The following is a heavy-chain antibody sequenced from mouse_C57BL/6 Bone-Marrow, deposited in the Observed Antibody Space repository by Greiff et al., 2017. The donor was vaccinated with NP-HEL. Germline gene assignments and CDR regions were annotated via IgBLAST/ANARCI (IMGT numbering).Heavy chain of an antibody. CDR1: GSPFTISP. Sequence: QVQLQQSGAELSRPGASVKMSCKASGSPFTISPLHFFPHLPFPFLSFLFSLPPLRCYTKYNQKFKDKATLTADKSSSTAYMQLSSLTSEDSAVYYCARSYYYGSSYGAYWGQGTLVTVSA. V-gene: IGHV1-4*01. J-gene: IGHJ3*01. D-gene: IGHD1-1*01. CDR3: ARSYYYGSSYGAY. CDR2: LPPLRCYT.